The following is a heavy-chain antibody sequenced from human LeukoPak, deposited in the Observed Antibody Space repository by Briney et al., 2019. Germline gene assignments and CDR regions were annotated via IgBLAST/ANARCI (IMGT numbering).Heavy chain of an antibody. D-gene: IGHD6-6*01. J-gene: IGHJ4*02. V-gene: IGHV1-8*01. CDR3: ARGNLGREYSSSSESVYLDY. Sequence: GASVKVSCKASGYTFTSYDINWVRQATGRGLEWMGWMNPNSGNTGYAQKFQGRVTMTRNTSISTAYMELSSLRSEDTAVYYCARGNLGREYSSSSESVYLDYWGQGTLVTVSS. CDR2: MNPNSGNT. CDR1: GYTFTSYD.